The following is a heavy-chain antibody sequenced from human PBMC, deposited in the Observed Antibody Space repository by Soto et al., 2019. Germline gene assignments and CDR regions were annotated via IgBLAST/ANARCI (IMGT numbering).Heavy chain of an antibody. CDR3: AKGWGFSGYEYFDL. J-gene: IGHJ4*02. CDR1: GYTFTSYD. CDR2: INPNSGST. Sequence: ASVKVSCKASGYTFTSYDIHWVRQAPGQRLEWMGMINPNSGSTNYAQKIQGRVTLTRDTSTSTVYMELSSLRSEDTALYYCAKGWGFSGYEYFDLWGQGTLV. V-gene: IGHV1-46*01. D-gene: IGHD5-12*01.